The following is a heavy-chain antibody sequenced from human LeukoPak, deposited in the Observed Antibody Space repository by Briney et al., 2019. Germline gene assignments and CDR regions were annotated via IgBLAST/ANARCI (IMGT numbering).Heavy chain of an antibody. Sequence: SETLSLTCAVYGGSFSGYYWSWIRQPPGKGLEWIGEINHSGSTNYNPSLKSRVTISVDTYKNQFSLKLSSVTAADTAVYYCARGRYDIPQYYFDYWGQGTLVTVSS. D-gene: IGHD3-9*01. J-gene: IGHJ4*02. V-gene: IGHV4-34*01. CDR2: INHSGST. CDR3: ARGRYDIPQYYFDY. CDR1: GGSFSGYY.